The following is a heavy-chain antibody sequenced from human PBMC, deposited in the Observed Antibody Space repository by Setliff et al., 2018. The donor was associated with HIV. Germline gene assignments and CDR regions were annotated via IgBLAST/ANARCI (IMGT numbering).Heavy chain of an antibody. CDR3: VRGAGRDGGY. CDR1: GFTFEDYY. Sequence: GSLRLSCEASGFTFEDYYMSWVRQASGKGLEWLSYISGSGHDIAYRDSVKGRFTISRDNARTSVHLQMNNLSAEDTAVYYCVRGAGRDGGYWGQGTLVTVSS. J-gene: IGHJ4*02. CDR2: ISGSGHDI. D-gene: IGHD3-16*01. V-gene: IGHV3-11*01.